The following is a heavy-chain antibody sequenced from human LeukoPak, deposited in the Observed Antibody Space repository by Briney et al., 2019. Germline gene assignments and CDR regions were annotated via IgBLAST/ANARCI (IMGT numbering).Heavy chain of an antibody. J-gene: IGHJ3*02. CDR1: GYTFTGYY. D-gene: IGHD6-19*01. Sequence: ASVKVSCKASGYTFTGYYMHWVRQAPGQGLEWMGWINPNSGGTNYAQKFRGRVTMTRDTSISTAYMELSRLRSDDTAVYYCANGGYSSGWSLDAFDIWGQGTMVTVSS. CDR3: ANGGYSSGWSLDAFDI. V-gene: IGHV1-2*02. CDR2: INPNSGGT.